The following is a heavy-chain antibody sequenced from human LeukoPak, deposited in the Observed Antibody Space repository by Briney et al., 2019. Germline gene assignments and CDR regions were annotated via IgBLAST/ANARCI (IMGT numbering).Heavy chain of an antibody. Sequence: SQTLSLTCAISGDSVSSNSAAWNWIRQSPSRGLEWLGRTYYRSKWYNDYALSVKSRIMINPDTSKNQFSLQLNSVTPEDTAVYYCAREGSSSWYRGFSYYSAMDVWGQGTTVTAAS. J-gene: IGHJ6*02. D-gene: IGHD6-13*01. CDR3: AREGSSSWYRGFSYYSAMDV. CDR2: TYYRSKWYN. V-gene: IGHV6-1*01. CDR1: GDSVSSNSAA.